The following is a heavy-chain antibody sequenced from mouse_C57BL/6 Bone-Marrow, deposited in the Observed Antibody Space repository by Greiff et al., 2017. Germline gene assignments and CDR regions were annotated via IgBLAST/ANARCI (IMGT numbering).Heavy chain of an antibody. Sequence: QVQLQQSGAELVKPGASVKLSCKASGYTFPSYWMHGVKQRPGRGLGWIGRIDPNSGGTKYNEKFKSKATLTEDKPSSTAYMQLSSLTSEDSAVYFCARSGLITTVVATRFAYWGQGTLVTVSA. CDR1: GYTFPSYW. CDR3: ARSGLITTVVATRFAY. J-gene: IGHJ3*01. V-gene: IGHV1-62-3*01. CDR2: IDPNSGGT. D-gene: IGHD1-1*01.